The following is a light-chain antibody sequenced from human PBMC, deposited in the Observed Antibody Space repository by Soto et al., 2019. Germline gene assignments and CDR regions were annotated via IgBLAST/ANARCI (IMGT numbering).Light chain of an antibody. Sequence: QSALTQPASVSGSPGQSITISCSGTSSDVGAYNYVSWYQQHPGKAPKLMIYDVSSRPSGVSNRFSGSKSSNTASLTISGLQAEDEADYYCSSYTSSSALVLFGGGTKLTVL. J-gene: IGLJ2*01. CDR2: DVS. CDR1: SSDVGAYNY. CDR3: SSYTSSSALVL. V-gene: IGLV2-14*03.